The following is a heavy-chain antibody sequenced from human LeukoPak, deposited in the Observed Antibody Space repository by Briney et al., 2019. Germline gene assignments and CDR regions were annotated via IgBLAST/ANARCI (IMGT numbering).Heavy chain of an antibody. CDR1: GYSFSNYW. V-gene: IGHV5-51*01. J-gene: IGHJ4*02. CDR3: ARRDYDILTGYSYFDY. D-gene: IGHD3-9*01. CDR2: IYPGDSDT. Sequence: GESLKISCKASGYSFSNYWIGWVRQMPGKGLEWMGIIYPGDSDTRYSPSFQGQVTISADKSISTAYLQWSSLKASDTAMYYCARRDYDILTGYSYFDYWGQGTLVTVSP.